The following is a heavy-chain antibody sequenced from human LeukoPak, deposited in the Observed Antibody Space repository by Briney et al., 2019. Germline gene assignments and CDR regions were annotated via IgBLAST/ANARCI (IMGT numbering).Heavy chain of an antibody. J-gene: IGHJ5*02. D-gene: IGHD2-15*01. CDR3: ARDRCSCGSCSLDP. CDR2: ISAYNGNT. CDR1: GYTFTSYG. V-gene: IGHV1-18*01. Sequence: ASVKVSCKASGYTFTSYGISWVRQAPGQGLEWMGWISAYNGNTNYAQKLQGRVTMTTDTSTSTAYMELRSLRSDDTAVYYCARDRCSCGSCSLDPWGQGTLVTVSS.